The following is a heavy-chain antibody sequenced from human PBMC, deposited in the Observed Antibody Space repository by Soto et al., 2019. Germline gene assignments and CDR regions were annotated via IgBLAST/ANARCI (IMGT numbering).Heavy chain of an antibody. Sequence: QVQLVQSGAEVKKPGASVKVSCKASGYTFTSYDINWVRQATGQGLEWMGWMNPNSGNTGYAQKFQGRVTMTRNTSISTAYMELSSLTSEDTAVYYCARGSSSWYKYYYYGMDVWGQGTTVTVSS. D-gene: IGHD6-13*01. CDR1: GYTFTSYD. CDR2: MNPNSGNT. V-gene: IGHV1-8*01. CDR3: ARGSSSWYKYYYYGMDV. J-gene: IGHJ6*02.